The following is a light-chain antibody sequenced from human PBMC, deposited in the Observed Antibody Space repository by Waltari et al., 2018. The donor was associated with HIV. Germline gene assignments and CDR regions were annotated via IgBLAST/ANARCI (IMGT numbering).Light chain of an antibody. Sequence: QPVLTQSSSASASLGSSVKLTCTLSSGHSSNIIAWHQQQPGKAPRYLMKLEGSRSYNKEGGVPDRFSGASSGADRYLTISNLQSEDEADDYCEAGDTTTRVFGGGTKLTVL. CDR3: EAGDTTTRV. V-gene: IGLV4-60*03. CDR2: LEGSRSY. CDR1: SGHSSNI. J-gene: IGLJ3*02.